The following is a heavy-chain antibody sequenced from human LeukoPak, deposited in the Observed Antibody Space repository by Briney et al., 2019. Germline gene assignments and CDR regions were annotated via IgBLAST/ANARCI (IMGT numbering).Heavy chain of an antibody. CDR3: ARYCSGGTCYVGLI. J-gene: IGHJ4*02. CDR2: IRSVGSSE. CDR1: GFTFSTYG. D-gene: IGHD2-15*01. V-gene: IGHV3-33*01. Sequence: PGRSLRLSCVASGFTFSTYGTHWVRQAPGKGLEWVAVIRSVGSSEYYADSVKGRFIISRDNSKNTLYLQMNSLRAEDTAMYYCARYCSGGTCYVGLIWGQGTLVTVSS.